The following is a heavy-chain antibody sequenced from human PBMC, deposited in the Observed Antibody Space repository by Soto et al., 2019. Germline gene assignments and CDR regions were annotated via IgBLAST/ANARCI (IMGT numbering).Heavy chain of an antibody. CDR2: IYYSGST. CDR1: GGSISSSSYY. V-gene: IGHV4-39*01. CDR3: ARRGGVYDSSGYYYVYFDY. D-gene: IGHD3-22*01. Sequence: SETLSLTCTVSGGSISSSSYYWGWIRQPPGKGLEWIGSIYYSGSTYYNPSLKSRVTISVDTSKNQFSLKLSSVTAADTAVYYCARRGGVYDSSGYYYVYFDYWGQGTLVTVSS. J-gene: IGHJ4*02.